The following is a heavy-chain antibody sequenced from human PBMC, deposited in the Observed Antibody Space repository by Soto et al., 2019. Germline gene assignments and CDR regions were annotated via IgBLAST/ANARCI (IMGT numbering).Heavy chain of an antibody. V-gene: IGHV3-72*01. CDR2: TRNKANSYTT. Sequence: EVQLVESGGGLVQPGGSLRLSCAASGFTFSDHYMDWVRQAPGKGLEWVGRTRNKANSYTTEYAASVKGRFTISRDESKNSLYLQMNSLKTSDTAVYYCARETGYSYCWDYYYGMDVWGQGTTVTVSS. CDR3: ARETGYSYCWDYYYGMDV. CDR1: GFTFSDHY. J-gene: IGHJ6*02. D-gene: IGHD5-18*01.